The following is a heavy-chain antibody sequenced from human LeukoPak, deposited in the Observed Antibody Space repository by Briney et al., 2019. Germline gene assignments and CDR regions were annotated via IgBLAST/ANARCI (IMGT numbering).Heavy chain of an antibody. CDR3: ARGLVSDFWSGYYPQLFYYYIDV. CDR1: SGSIRRYY. Sequence: PSETLSLTCIVSSGSIRRYYWSWLRQPPGKGLEWIGYVYSSGSTTYDPSLKSRVTISLDTSRNQFSLKLTSVTAADTAVYFCARGLVSDFWSGYYPQLFYYYIDVWGKGTPVTVSS. J-gene: IGHJ6*03. D-gene: IGHD3-3*01. V-gene: IGHV4-4*09. CDR2: VYSSGST.